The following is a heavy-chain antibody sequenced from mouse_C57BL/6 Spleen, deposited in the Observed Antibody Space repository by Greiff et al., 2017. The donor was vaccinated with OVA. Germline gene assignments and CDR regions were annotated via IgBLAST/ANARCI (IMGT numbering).Heavy chain of an antibody. CDR1: GYSFTSYY. D-gene: IGHD1-1*01. CDR2: IYPGSGNT. V-gene: IGHV1-66*01. Sequence: QVQLQQSGPELVKPGASVKISCKASGYSFTSYYIHWVKQRPGQGLEWIGWIYPGSGNTKYNEKFKGKATLTADTSSSTAYMQLSSLTSEDSAVYYCARSGYYGSSLYWYCDVWGTGTTVTVSS. J-gene: IGHJ1*03. CDR3: ARSGYYGSSLYWYCDV.